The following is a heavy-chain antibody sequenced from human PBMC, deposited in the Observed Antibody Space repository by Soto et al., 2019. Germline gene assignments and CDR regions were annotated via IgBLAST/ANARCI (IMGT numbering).Heavy chain of an antibody. Sequence: SETLSLTCAVYGGSFSGYYWSWIRQPPGKGLEWIGEINHSGSTNYNPSLKSRVTISVDTSKNQFSLKLSSVTAADTAVYYCARVALKDYDSSGYYYAPFDYWGQGTLVTVSS. D-gene: IGHD3-22*01. J-gene: IGHJ4*02. CDR1: GGSFSGYY. CDR3: ARVALKDYDSSGYYYAPFDY. CDR2: INHSGST. V-gene: IGHV4-34*01.